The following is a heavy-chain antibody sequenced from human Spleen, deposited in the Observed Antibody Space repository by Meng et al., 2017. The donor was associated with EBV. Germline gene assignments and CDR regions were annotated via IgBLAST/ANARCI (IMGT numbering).Heavy chain of an antibody. J-gene: IGHJ4*02. Sequence: EVRGVGSGGGLIQPGGSLRISCAASGITVSSNFMSWVRQAPGKGLEWVSVIYSGGSTEYADSVKGRFTVSRDNSKNTLYLQMNSLRAEDTAVYYCAGSWPSRYWGQGTLVTASS. V-gene: IGHV3-53*01. CDR1: GITVSSNF. CDR2: IYSGGST. D-gene: IGHD5-24*01. CDR3: AGSWPSRY.